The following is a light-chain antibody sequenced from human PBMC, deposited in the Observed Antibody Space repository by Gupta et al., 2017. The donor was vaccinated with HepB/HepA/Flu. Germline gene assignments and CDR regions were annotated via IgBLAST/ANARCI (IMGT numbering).Light chain of an antibody. CDR1: QRVSSN. J-gene: IGKJ1*01. Sequence: EIVMTQSPATLSVSPGERATLSCRASQRVSSNLAWYQQKPGQAPRLLIYGASTRATGTPARFSGSGCGTEFTLTISSLQSEDFAVYYCQQYNNWPPTFGQGTKVEIK. V-gene: IGKV3-15*01. CDR2: GAS. CDR3: QQYNNWPPT.